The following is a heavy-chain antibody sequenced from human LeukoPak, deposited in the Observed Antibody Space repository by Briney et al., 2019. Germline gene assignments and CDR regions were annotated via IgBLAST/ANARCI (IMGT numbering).Heavy chain of an antibody. CDR2: INGGGEST. V-gene: IGHV3-23*01. Sequence: GGSLRLSCAASGFTFSSYIMSGVRQAPGKGLEWVSSINGGGESTNYADSVKGRFTISRDNSKNTLDLQVNSLRAEDTATYYCAKGSTYSSGWFHDYWGQGTLITVSS. CDR1: GFTFSSYI. CDR3: AKGSTYSSGWFHDY. J-gene: IGHJ4*02. D-gene: IGHD6-19*01.